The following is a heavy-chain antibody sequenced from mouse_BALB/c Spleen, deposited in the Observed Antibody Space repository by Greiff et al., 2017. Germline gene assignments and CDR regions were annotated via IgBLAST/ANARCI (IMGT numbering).Heavy chain of an antibody. CDR2: INPGSSTI. Sequence: EVQLQESGGGLVQPGGSLNLSCAASGFDFSSYWMSWARQAPGKGQEWIGEINPGSSTINYTPSLKDKFIISRDNAKNTLYLQMSKVRSEDTALYYYARLSYYGSSYAYWGQGTLVTVSA. CDR3: ARLSYYGSSYAY. CDR1: GFDFSSYW. V-gene: IGHV4-2*02. D-gene: IGHD1-1*01. J-gene: IGHJ3*01.